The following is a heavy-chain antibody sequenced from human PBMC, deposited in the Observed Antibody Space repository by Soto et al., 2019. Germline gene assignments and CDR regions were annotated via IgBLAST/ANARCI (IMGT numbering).Heavy chain of an antibody. CDR1: GGTFSSYT. D-gene: IGHD3-10*01. J-gene: IGHJ6*03. CDR3: ARGPYGSGSYSGGYYYYYMDV. Sequence: QVQLVQSGAEVKKPGSSVKVSCKASGGTFSSYTISWVRQAPGQGLEWMGRIIPILGIANYAQKFQGRVTITADKSTSTAYMERSSLRSEDTAVYYCARGPYGSGSYSGGYYYYYMDVWGKGTTVTVSS. V-gene: IGHV1-69*02. CDR2: IIPILGIA.